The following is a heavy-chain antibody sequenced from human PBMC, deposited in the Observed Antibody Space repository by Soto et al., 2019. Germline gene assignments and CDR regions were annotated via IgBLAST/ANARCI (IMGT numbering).Heavy chain of an antibody. CDR1: GGSFSGYY. J-gene: IGHJ4*02. CDR3: ARDGFDY. CDR2: INHSGST. Sequence: PSETLSLTCAVYGGSFSGYYWSWIRQPPGKGLEWIGEINHSGSTNYNPSLKSRVTISVDTSKNQSSLKLSSVTAADTAVYYCARDGFDYWGQGTLVTVSS. V-gene: IGHV4-34*01.